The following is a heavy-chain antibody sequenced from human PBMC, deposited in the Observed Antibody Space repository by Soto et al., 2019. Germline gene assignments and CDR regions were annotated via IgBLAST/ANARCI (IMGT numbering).Heavy chain of an antibody. J-gene: IGHJ5*02. CDR3: ALTRHLSWFDP. Sequence: QVTLKESGPVLVKPTETLTLTCTVSGFSLSNARMGVSWIRQPPGQALEGLEHIFSNDEKSYSTSLKSRPTIPQDPPKIQVALTMPHIDPVDTATYYFALTRHLSWFDPWGQGTLVTVSS. CDR1: GFSLSNARMG. V-gene: IGHV2-26*01. CDR2: IFSNDEK.